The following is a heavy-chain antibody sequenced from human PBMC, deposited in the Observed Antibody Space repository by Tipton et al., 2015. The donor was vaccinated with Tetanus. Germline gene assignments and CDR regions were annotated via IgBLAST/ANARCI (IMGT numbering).Heavy chain of an antibody. V-gene: IGHV3-7*01. CDR3: VRRWFGTQYYFGMDV. Sequence: GSLRLSCETSGFTFSSHWMSWVRQVPGKGLEWVANINQGGSAEFYVDSVKGRFTISRDNSKNSLSLQMNSLRADDTAVYYCVRRWFGTQYYFGMDVWGQGTTVTVSS. J-gene: IGHJ6*02. CDR1: GFTFSSHW. D-gene: IGHD2/OR15-2a*01. CDR2: INQGGSAE.